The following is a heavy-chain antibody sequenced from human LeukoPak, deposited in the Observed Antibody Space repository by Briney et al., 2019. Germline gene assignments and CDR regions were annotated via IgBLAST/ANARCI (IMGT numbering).Heavy chain of an antibody. CDR2: ISNNGVRT. J-gene: IGHJ4*02. CDR1: GFTFSSYA. D-gene: IGHD3-22*01. CDR3: ARNYYDSRDSGFDY. Sequence: GGSLRLSCAASGFTFSSYAMHWVRQTPGKGLEYVSAISNNGVRTYYADSVKGRFTISRDNAKTSLYLQMNSLRAEDTAVYYCARNYYDSRDSGFDYWGQGTLVTVSS. V-gene: IGHV3-64*02.